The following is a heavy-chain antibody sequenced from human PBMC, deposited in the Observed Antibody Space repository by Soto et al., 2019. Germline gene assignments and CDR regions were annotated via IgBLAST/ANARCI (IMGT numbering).Heavy chain of an antibody. D-gene: IGHD6-19*01. CDR1: GGSISRRY. CDR3: ARDTYASGWYYFDS. J-gene: IGHJ4*02. Sequence: QLQESGPGLVKPSETLSLTCNVFGGSISRRYWSWIRQPAGKGLEWIGRINTSGGTNYNPSLKSRVSMSVDASKNEFSLKLRSVAAADTATYYCARDTYASGWYYFDSWGQGTLVTVSS. V-gene: IGHV4-4*07. CDR2: INTSGGT.